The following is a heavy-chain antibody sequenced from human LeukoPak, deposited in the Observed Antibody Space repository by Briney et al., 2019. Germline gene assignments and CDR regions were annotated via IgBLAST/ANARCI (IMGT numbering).Heavy chain of an antibody. CDR2: INTNTGNP. Sequence: ASVKLSCKASGYTFTSYAMNWVRQAPGQGLEWMGWINTNTGNPTYAQGFTGRFVFSLDTSVSTAYLQISSLKAEDTAVYYCARVATVKGRSIYYYYYMDVWGKGTTVTVSS. D-gene: IGHD2-15*01. CDR1: GYTFTSYA. CDR3: ARVATVKGRSIYYYYYMDV. V-gene: IGHV7-4-1*02. J-gene: IGHJ6*03.